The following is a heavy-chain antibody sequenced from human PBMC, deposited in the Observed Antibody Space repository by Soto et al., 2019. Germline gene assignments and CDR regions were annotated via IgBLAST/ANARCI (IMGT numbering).Heavy chain of an antibody. CDR3: AKDPVVGPGIAFDI. D-gene: IGHD3-22*01. V-gene: IGHV3-23*01. CDR1: GFTFSSYA. CDR2: ISGSGSST. Sequence: EGQLLESGGGLVQPGGSLRLSCAAYGFTFSSYAMSWVRQAPGKGLEWVSAISGSGSSTYYADSVKGRFTISRDNSKNTLYLQMNSLRADDTAVYYCAKDPVVGPGIAFDIWGQGTIVTVSS. J-gene: IGHJ3*02.